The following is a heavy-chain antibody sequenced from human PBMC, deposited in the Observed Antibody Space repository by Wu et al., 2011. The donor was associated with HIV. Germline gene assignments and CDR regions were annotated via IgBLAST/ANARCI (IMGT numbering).Heavy chain of an antibody. CDR2: NPNSGGT. Sequence: EVKKPGASVKVSCKASGYKFTNYYIQWVRQAPGQGLEWSVNPNSGGTSYAQKFQGRVTMTRDRSITTAYMELSRLRSDDTAVYYCARDPYSSSFYYYYFMDVWGKGTTVTVSS. J-gene: IGHJ6*03. CDR1: GYKFTNYY. CDR3: ARDPYSSSFYYYYFMDV. D-gene: IGHD6-6*01. V-gene: IGHV1-2*02.